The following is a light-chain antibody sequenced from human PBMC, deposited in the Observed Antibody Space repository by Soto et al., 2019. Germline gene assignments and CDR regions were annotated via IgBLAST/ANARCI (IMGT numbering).Light chain of an antibody. CDR3: QQYTKWPR. CDR1: QSVSSN. V-gene: IGKV3-15*01. J-gene: IGKJ3*01. CDR2: GES. Sequence: EIVRTQSPATLSVSPGERSTLSCRASQSVSSNLAWYQQKPGQSPSLLIYGESTRATGTPARFSGSGSGTEFTLTISSLQSDDFALYYCQQYTKWPRVGPVTKVEIK.